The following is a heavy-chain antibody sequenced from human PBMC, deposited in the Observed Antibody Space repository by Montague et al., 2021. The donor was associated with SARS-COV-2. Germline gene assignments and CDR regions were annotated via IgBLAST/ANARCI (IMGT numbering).Heavy chain of an antibody. Sequence: SETLSLTCTVSGGAISSSSYCWGWIRQPPGKGLEWIGSIYYSGSTYYNPSLKSRVTISVDTSKNQFSLKLSSVTAADAAVYYCARDTRITMLVVVNRYGMDVWGQGTTVTVSS. V-gene: IGHV4-39*07. CDR3: ARDTRITMLVVVNRYGMDV. CDR2: IYYSGST. D-gene: IGHD3-22*01. CDR1: GGAISSSSYC. J-gene: IGHJ6*02.